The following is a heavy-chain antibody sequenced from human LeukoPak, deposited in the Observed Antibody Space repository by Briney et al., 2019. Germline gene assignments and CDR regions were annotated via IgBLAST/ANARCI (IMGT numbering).Heavy chain of an antibody. D-gene: IGHD3-22*01. J-gene: IGHJ1*01. CDR3: ARGLYYYDSSGYPTTAEYFQH. CDR2: IILIFGTA. V-gene: IGHV1-69*05. CDR1: GGTFSSYA. Sequence: WSSVKVSCKASGGTFSSYAISWVRQAPGQGLEWMGGIILIFGTANYAQKFQGRVTITTDESTSTAYMELSSLRSEDTAVYYCARGLYYYDSSGYPTTAEYFQHWGQGTLVTVSS.